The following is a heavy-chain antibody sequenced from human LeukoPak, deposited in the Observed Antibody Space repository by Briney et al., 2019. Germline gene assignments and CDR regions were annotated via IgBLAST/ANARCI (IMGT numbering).Heavy chain of an antibody. J-gene: IGHJ4*02. CDR3: ARVEEYYYDSSGYSFDY. CDR1: GFTFSSYS. V-gene: IGHV3-21*01. D-gene: IGHD3-22*01. CDR2: ISSSSSYT. Sequence: GGSLRLSCAASGFTFSSYSMNWVRQAPGKGLEWVSSISSSSSYTYYADSVKGRFTISRDNAKNSLYLQMNSLRAEDTAVYYCARVEEYYYDSSGYSFDYWGQGTLVTVSS.